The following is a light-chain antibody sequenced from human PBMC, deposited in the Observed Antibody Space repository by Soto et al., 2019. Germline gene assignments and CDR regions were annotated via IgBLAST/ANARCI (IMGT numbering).Light chain of an antibody. CDR3: QQFGSSPGFT. V-gene: IGKV3-20*01. CDR1: QSINNRY. Sequence: EIVLTQSPGTLSLSPGERATLSCRASQSINNRYLAWYQQKPGQAPRLLIYAASSRATAIPDRFSGSGSGTDFTLTISRLEPEDFAVYYCQQFGSSPGFTFGPGTKVDIK. J-gene: IGKJ3*01. CDR2: AAS.